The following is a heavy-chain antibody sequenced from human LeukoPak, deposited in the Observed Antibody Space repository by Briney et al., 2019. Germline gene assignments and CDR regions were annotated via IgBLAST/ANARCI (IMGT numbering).Heavy chain of an antibody. Sequence: ASVKVSCKASGYTFTSYGISWVRQAPGQGLEWMGWISAYNGNTNYAQKLQGRVTMTTDTSTSTAYMELRSLRSDDTAVYYCARARGFSEQQWLVNDAFDIWGQGTMVTVSS. CDR3: ARARGFSEQQWLVNDAFDI. J-gene: IGHJ3*02. CDR1: GYTFTSYG. D-gene: IGHD6-19*01. CDR2: ISAYNGNT. V-gene: IGHV1-18*01.